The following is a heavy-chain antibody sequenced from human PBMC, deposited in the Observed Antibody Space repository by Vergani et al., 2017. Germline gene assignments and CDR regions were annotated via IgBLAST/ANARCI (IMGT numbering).Heavy chain of an antibody. CDR2: IYYSGST. J-gene: IGHJ5*02. V-gene: IGHV4-59*01. D-gene: IGHD3-16*01. CDR3: ARFCARTMITFGGAANLFDP. CDR1: GFTFSDYY. Sequence: QVQLVESGGGLVKPGGSLRLSCAASGFTFSDYYMSWIRQPPGKGLEWIGYIYYSGSTNSNPSLKSRVTRSVDTSKNEFSLKMSSVTAADTAVYYCARFCARTMITFGGAANLFDPWGQGTLVTVSS.